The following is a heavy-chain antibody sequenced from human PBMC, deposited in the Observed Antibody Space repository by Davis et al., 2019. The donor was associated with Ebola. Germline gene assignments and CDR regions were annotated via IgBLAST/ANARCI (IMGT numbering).Heavy chain of an antibody. CDR2: INPNSGGT. CDR3: ARGGGSSKRTMGY. V-gene: IGHV1-2*04. D-gene: IGHD1-26*01. Sequence: ASVKVSCKASGYTFTSYGISWVRQAPGQGLEWMGWINPNSGGTNYAQKFQGWVTMTRDTSISTAYMELSRLRSDDTAVYYCARGGGSSKRTMGYWSQGTLVTVSS. J-gene: IGHJ4*02. CDR1: GYTFTSYG.